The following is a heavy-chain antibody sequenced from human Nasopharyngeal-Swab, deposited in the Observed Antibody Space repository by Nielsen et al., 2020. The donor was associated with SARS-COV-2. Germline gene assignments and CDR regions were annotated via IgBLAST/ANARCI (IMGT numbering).Heavy chain of an antibody. CDR3: ARDSGTSPWGPDAFDI. J-gene: IGHJ3*02. CDR2: IYYSGST. D-gene: IGHD7-27*01. Sequence: PGKGLEWIGYIYYSGSTNYNPPLRSRVTISVDTSKNQFSLKLSSVTAADTAVYYCARDSGTSPWGPDAFDIWGQGTMVTVSS. V-gene: IGHV4-59*13.